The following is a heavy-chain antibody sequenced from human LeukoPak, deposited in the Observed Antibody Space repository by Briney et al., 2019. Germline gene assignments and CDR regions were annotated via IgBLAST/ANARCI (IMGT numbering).Heavy chain of an antibody. CDR2: IYYSGST. V-gene: IGHV4-59*12. CDR1: GGSISSYY. J-gene: IGHJ4*02. Sequence: SETLSLTCTVSGGSISSYYWSWIRQPPGKGLQWIGYIYYSGSTNYNPSLKSRVTISVDTSKNQFSLKLSSVTAADTAVYYCARSGDFWSGYFDYWGQGTLVTVSS. D-gene: IGHD3-3*01. CDR3: ARSGDFWSGYFDY.